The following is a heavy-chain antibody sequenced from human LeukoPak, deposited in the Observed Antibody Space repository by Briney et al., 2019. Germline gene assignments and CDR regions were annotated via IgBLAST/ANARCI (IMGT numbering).Heavy chain of an antibody. CDR3: ARDLAFSS. D-gene: IGHD3-16*01. Sequence: GVSLTLSCAASGFTVSSNYMSWVRQAPGKGLECVSLIFSGGSTYYADSVKGRFTISRDNSKNTLYLQMNSLRAEDPAVYYCARDLAFSSWGQGTLVTVSS. V-gene: IGHV3-53*01. CDR1: GFTVSSNY. CDR2: IFSGGST. J-gene: IGHJ4*02.